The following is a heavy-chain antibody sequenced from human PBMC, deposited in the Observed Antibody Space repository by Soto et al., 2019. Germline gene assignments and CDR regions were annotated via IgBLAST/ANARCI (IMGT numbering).Heavy chain of an antibody. CDR1: GFTFDNYG. J-gene: IGHJ6*02. V-gene: IGHV3-30*18. CDR2: ISYDGSKK. CDR3: AKDLDVVVVVTATRGLDV. D-gene: IGHD2-15*01. Sequence: QVQLVESGGGVVQPGRSLRLSCADSGFTFDNYGLHWVRQAPGKGLEWVAVISYDGSKKFYADSVTGRFTISRDNSKNTLYLQMNTLRVEDTAVYYCAKDLDVVVVVTATRGLDVWGQGTTVTVSS.